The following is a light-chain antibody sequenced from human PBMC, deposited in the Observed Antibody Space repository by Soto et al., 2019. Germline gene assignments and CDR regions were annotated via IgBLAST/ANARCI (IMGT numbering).Light chain of an antibody. J-gene: IGKJ1*01. CDR2: AAS. Sequence: DSQMTQSPSSMSASVGYRVTITCRASQSISSYLNWYQQKPGKAPKLLIYAASSLQSGVPSRFSGSGSGTDLTLTISSLQPEDFATYYCQQSYSTLWTFGQGTKVEIK. CDR3: QQSYSTLWT. V-gene: IGKV1-39*01. CDR1: QSISSY.